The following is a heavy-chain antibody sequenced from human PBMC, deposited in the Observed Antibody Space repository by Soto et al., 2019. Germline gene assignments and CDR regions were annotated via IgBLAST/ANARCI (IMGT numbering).Heavy chain of an antibody. J-gene: IGHJ5*02. CDR3: ATDGTGVFLP. CDR2: ISYDGSNK. CDR1: GFTFSSYG. D-gene: IGHD1-1*01. Sequence: QVQLVESGGGVVQPGRSLRLSCAASGFTFSSYGMHWVRQAPGKGLEWVAVISYDGSNKYYADSVKGRFTISRDNSKNTLYLQMNSLRAEDTAVYYCATDGTGVFLPWGQGTLVTVSS. V-gene: IGHV3-30*03.